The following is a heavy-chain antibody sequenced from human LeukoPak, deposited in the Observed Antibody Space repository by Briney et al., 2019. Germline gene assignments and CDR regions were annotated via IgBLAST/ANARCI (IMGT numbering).Heavy chain of an antibody. CDR3: AKAHPDSGSYPAAFDY. Sequence: GGSLRLSCAASGFTFSSYAMSWDRQAPGKGLEWVSAISGSGGSTYYADSVKGRFTISRDNSKNTLYLQMNSLRAEDTAVYYCAKAHPDSGSYPAAFDYWGQGTLVTVSS. CDR1: GFTFSSYA. J-gene: IGHJ4*02. CDR2: ISGSGGST. V-gene: IGHV3-23*01. D-gene: IGHD1-26*01.